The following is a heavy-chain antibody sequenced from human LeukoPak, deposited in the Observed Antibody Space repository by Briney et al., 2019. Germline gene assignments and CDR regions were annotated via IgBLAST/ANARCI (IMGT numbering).Heavy chain of an antibody. CDR2: IWYDGNNK. Sequence: GESLQISCAASGFTFSSYGMHWVRQAPGKGLEWVAVIWYDGNNKYYADSVKGRFTISRDNSKNTLYLQMNSLRAEDTAVYYCARSTSSEYDIYHFDYWGQGTLVTVSS. J-gene: IGHJ4*02. D-gene: IGHD3-9*01. CDR3: ARSTSSEYDIYHFDY. CDR1: GFTFSSYG. V-gene: IGHV3-33*01.